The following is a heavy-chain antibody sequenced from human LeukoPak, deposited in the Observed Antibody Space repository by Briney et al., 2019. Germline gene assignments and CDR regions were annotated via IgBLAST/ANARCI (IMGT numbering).Heavy chain of an antibody. J-gene: IGHJ6*03. D-gene: IGHD4-11*01. V-gene: IGHV4-38-2*01. CDR2: IYHSGST. CDR1: GYSISSGYY. CDR3: ARRPSYSNYVGYYYYYMDV. Sequence: SETLSLTCAVSGYSISSGYYWGWIRQPPGKGLEWIGSIYHSGSTYYNPSLKSRATISVDTSKNQFSLKLSSVTAADTAVYYCARRPSYSNYVGYYYYYMDVWGKGTTVTVSS.